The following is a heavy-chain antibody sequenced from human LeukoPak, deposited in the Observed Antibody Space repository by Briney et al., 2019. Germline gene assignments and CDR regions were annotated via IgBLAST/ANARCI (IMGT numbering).Heavy chain of an antibody. Sequence: GGSLRLSCADSEFTLSNYWVHWVRQAPGKGLEWVSRINPDATTTNYADSVKGRFTISRDNAKNTLYLQTDSLRAEDTAVYYCARDLHGSRDVWGKGTTVTVSS. V-gene: IGHV3-74*01. D-gene: IGHD3-10*01. CDR2: INPDATTT. CDR1: EFTLSNYW. J-gene: IGHJ6*04. CDR3: ARDLHGSRDV.